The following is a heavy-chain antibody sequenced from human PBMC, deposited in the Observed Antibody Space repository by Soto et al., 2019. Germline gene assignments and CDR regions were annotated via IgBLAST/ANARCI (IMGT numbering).Heavy chain of an antibody. CDR2: ISSGSSFI. Sequence: EVLLVGSGGGPVKPGGSLRLSCTASGFRFSSYGMNWVRQAPGKGLEWVSSISSGSSFIYYADSVKGRFTISRDNAKNSLYLQMNGLRADDTAIYYCTRVLLGGYYGSDFDFWGQGTQVTVSS. CDR1: GFRFSSYG. V-gene: IGHV3-21*01. CDR3: TRVLLGGYYGSDFDF. D-gene: IGHD1-26*01. J-gene: IGHJ4*02.